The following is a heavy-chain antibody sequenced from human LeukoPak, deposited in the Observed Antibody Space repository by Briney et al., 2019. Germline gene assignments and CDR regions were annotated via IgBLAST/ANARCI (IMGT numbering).Heavy chain of an antibody. CDR2: IILIFGTA. Sequence: GASVKVSCKASGGTFSSYAISWVRQAPGQGLEWMGGIILIFGTANYAQKFQGRVTITADESTSTAYMELSSLRSEDTAVYYCASVYLHGMDVWGQGTTVTVSS. CDR1: GGTFSSYA. V-gene: IGHV1-69*13. CDR3: ASVYLHGMDV. D-gene: IGHD1-14*01. J-gene: IGHJ6*02.